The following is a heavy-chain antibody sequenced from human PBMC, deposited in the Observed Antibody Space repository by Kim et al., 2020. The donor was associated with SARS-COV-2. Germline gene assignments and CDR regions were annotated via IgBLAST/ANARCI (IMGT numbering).Heavy chain of an antibody. Sequence: SETLSLTCAVSGGSISSSNWWSWVRQPPGKGLEWIGEIYHSGSTNYNPSLKSRVTISVDKSKNQFSLKLSSVTAADTAVYYCARSWFLGPDWLLSPSYFDYWGQGTLVTVSS. CDR2: IYHSGST. J-gene: IGHJ4*02. CDR1: GGSISSSNW. CDR3: ARSWFLGPDWLLSPSYFDY. V-gene: IGHV4-4*02. D-gene: IGHD3-9*01.